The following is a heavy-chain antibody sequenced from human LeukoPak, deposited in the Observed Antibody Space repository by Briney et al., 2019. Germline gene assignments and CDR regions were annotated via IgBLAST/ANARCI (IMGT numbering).Heavy chain of an antibody. D-gene: IGHD2-2*02. CDR3: ARGAQLIVVVPAAIFPSDY. CDR1: GGSIISDNYY. Sequence: SETLSLTCTVSGGSIISDNYYWAWIRQPPGKGLEWIGSAYYNGETYYNPSLKSRVTISVDTSKSQFSLKLSSVTAADTAVYYCARGAQLIVVVPAAIFPSDYWGQGTLVTVSS. V-gene: IGHV4-39*07. J-gene: IGHJ4*02. CDR2: AYYNGET.